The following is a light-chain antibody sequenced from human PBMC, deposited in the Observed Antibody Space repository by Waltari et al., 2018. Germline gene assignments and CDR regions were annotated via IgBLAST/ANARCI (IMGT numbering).Light chain of an antibody. CDR1: SSDVGNYNL. Sequence: QSGLTQPASVSGSPGQSITISCTGTSSDVGNYNLVSWYQQYPGKAPKLMVYEVNKRNSGVSDRLSCSKSGNTASLTIYGLQSEDEADYYCCSYAGLGIYVFGTGTKVTVL. V-gene: IGLV2-23*02. J-gene: IGLJ1*01. CDR2: EVN. CDR3: CSYAGLGIYV.